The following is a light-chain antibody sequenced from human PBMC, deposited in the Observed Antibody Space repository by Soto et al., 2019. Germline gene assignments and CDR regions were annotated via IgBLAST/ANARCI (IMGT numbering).Light chain of an antibody. CDR2: GAS. CDR3: QQYGTSPLT. CDR1: QSVSRN. J-gene: IGKJ4*01. Sequence: EVVLTQSPATLSVSPGDRATLSCRASQSVSRNLAWYQQKPGQAPRLLIYGASTRATGVPARFSGSGSATEFTLSISSLQSEDVAVYYCQQYGTSPLTFGGGARLEVK. V-gene: IGKV3-15*01.